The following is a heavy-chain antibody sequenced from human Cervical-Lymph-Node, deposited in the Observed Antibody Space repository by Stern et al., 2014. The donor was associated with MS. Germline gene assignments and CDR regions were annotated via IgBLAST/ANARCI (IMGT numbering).Heavy chain of an antibody. CDR3: ARGIAGTPDY. J-gene: IGHJ4*02. CDR1: GFTFSTFS. V-gene: IGHV3-21*06. D-gene: IGHD1-7*01. Sequence: EVQLVESGGALVKPAGSLRISCAASGFTFSTFSMNWVRQSPGRGLEWVASIHSSGSYTFYTDSVKGRFTISRDNAQNSLFLQMNSLRAEDTAVYYCARGIAGTPDYWGQGTLVTVSS. CDR2: IHSSGSYT.